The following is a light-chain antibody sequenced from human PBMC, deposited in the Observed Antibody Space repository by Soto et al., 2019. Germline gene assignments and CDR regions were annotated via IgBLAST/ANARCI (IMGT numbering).Light chain of an antibody. V-gene: IGKV3-15*01. CDR3: QQYHNWLT. CDR2: DAS. J-gene: IGKJ4*01. CDR1: QSVNSN. Sequence: EIVLTQSPATLSVSPGERGTLSCRASQSVNSNLAWYQQKPGQAPRLLIYDASTRATGIPARFSGSGSGTEFTLTISSLQSEDFAVYYCQQYHNWLTFGGGTKV.